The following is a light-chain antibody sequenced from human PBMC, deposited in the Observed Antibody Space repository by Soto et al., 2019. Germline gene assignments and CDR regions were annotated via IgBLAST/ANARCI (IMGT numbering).Light chain of an antibody. V-gene: IGLV2-14*01. Sequence: QSVLTQPASVSGSPGQSIAISCTGTSSDVGGYDYVSWYQQHPGKAPKLMIYDVSNRPSGVSTRFSGSKSDNTASLTISGLQAEDEADYYCSSYTRSSTYVFGTGTKVTVL. J-gene: IGLJ1*01. CDR3: SSYTRSSTYV. CDR2: DVS. CDR1: SSDVGGYDY.